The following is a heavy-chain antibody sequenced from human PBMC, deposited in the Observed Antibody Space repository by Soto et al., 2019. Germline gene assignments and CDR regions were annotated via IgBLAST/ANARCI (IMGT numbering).Heavy chain of an antibody. D-gene: IGHD6-19*01. V-gene: IGHV3-53*01. CDR2: IYSGGST. CDR3: ARETRSGWYGNYFDY. J-gene: IGHJ4*02. Sequence: EVQLVESGGGLIQPGGSLRLSCAASGFTVSSNYMSWVRQAPGKGLEWVSVIYSGGSTYYADSVKGRFTISRDKSKNTLYLQMNSLRVEDTAVYYCARETRSGWYGNYFDYWGQGTLVTVSS. CDR1: GFTVSSNY.